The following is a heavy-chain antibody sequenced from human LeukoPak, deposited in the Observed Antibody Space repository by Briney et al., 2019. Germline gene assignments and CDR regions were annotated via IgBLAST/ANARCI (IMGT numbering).Heavy chain of an antibody. J-gene: IGHJ4*02. CDR2: INPSGGTT. D-gene: IGHD3-22*01. CDR3: ARGSTPSYYYDSSGHFDY. V-gene: IGHV1-46*01. Sequence: ASVKVSCKASGYTFTSNYMHWVRQAPGQGLEWMGIINPSGGTTIYAQKFQGRVTMTRDTSTSTVYMELGSLRSEDTAVYYCARGSTPSYYYDSSGHFDYWGQGTLVTVSS. CDR1: GYTFTSNY.